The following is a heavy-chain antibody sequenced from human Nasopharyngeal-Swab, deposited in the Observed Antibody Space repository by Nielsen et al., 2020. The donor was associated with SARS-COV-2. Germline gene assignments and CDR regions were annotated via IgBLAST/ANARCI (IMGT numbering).Heavy chain of an antibody. J-gene: IGHJ4*02. V-gene: IGHV4-39*01. D-gene: IGHD6-13*01. CDR3: ARWKGIAAAWDY. Sequence: RQCPGKGLERVGSFYYSGSTYYNPSLKSRVTISVDTSKNQFSLKLSSVTAADTAVYYCARWKGIAAAWDYWGQGTLVTVSS. CDR2: FYYSGST.